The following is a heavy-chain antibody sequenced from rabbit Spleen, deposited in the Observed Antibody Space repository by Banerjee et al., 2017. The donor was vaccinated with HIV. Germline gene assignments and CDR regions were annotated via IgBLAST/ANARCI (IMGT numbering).Heavy chain of an antibody. CDR2: IYTSSGGST. V-gene: IGHV1S45*01. CDR1: GFSFSSNYW. J-gene: IGHJ2*01. Sequence: QEQLVESGGGLVQPEGSLTLTCTASGFSFSSNYWICWVRQAPGKRPEWIACIYTSSGGSTYYASWAKGRFTISKTSSTTVSLKMTSLTAADTATYFCARGDTKYDEFDPWGPGTLVTVS. CDR3: ARGDTKYDEFDP. D-gene: IGHD1-1*01.